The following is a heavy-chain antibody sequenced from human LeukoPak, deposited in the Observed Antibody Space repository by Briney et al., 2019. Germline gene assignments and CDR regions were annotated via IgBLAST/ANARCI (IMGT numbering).Heavy chain of an antibody. V-gene: IGHV3-11*01. J-gene: IGHJ4*02. D-gene: IGHD3-16*02. Sequence: GGSLRLSCAASGFTFSNAWMSWIRQAPGKGLEWVSYISSSGSTIYYADSVKGRFTISRDDAKNSLYLQMNSLRAEDTAVYYRAKGSYDYVWGSYRYPFFDYWGQGTLVTVSS. CDR2: ISSSGSTI. CDR3: AKGSYDYVWGSYRYPFFDY. CDR1: GFTFSNAW.